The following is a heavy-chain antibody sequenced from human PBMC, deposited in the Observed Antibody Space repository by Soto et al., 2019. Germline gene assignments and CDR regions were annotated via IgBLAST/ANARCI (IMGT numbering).Heavy chain of an antibody. Sequence: GGSLRLSCAASGFTFSSYSMNWVCQAPGKGLEWVSSISSSSSYIYYADSVKGRFTISRDNAKNSLYLQMNSLRAEDTAVYYYARTDSGSYGDHFDYWAQGALVTVSS. V-gene: IGHV3-21*04. CDR1: GFTFSSYS. CDR2: ISSSSSYI. CDR3: ARTDSGSYGDHFDY. D-gene: IGHD1-26*01. J-gene: IGHJ4*02.